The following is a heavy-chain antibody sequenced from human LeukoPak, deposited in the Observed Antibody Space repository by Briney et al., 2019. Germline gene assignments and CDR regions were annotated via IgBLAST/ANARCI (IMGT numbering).Heavy chain of an antibody. CDR3: ARSGSSWYENWFDP. CDR1: GGSISSYY. D-gene: IGHD6-13*01. Sequence: SETLSLTCTVSGGSISSYYWSWIRQPAGKGLEWIGRIYTSGSTNYNPSLKSRVTMSVDTSKNQFSLKLSSVTAADTAVYYCARSGSSWYENWFDPWGQGTLVTVSS. V-gene: IGHV4-4*07. CDR2: IYTSGST. J-gene: IGHJ5*02.